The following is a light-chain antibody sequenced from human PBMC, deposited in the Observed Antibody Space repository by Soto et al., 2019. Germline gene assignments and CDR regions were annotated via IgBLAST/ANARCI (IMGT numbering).Light chain of an antibody. Sequence: DIIMTQSPLSLPVTPGDPASTSCRSSQSLLHSNGYNYLDWYLQKPGQSPQLLIYLGSNRASGVPDRFSGSGSGTDFTLKISRVEAEDVGVYYCMQALQSWTFGQGTKVDI. CDR2: LGS. CDR1: QSLLHSNGYNY. CDR3: MQALQSWT. J-gene: IGKJ1*01. V-gene: IGKV2-28*01.